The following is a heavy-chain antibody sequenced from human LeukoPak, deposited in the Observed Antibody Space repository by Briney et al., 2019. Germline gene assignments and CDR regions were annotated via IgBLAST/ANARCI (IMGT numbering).Heavy chain of an antibody. Sequence: GRSLRLSCAASGFTFTNYMMHWVRQAPGKGLEWVSAISGSGGSTYYADSVKGRFTISSDNSKNTLYLQMNSLRAEDTAVYYCAKDLPVATITGAFDIWGQGTMVTVSS. V-gene: IGHV3-23*01. CDR1: GFTFTNYM. CDR3: AKDLPVATITGAFDI. J-gene: IGHJ3*02. CDR2: ISGSGGST. D-gene: IGHD5-24*01.